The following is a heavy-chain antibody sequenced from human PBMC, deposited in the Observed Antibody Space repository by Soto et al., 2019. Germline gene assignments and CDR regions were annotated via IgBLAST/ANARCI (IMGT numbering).Heavy chain of an antibody. D-gene: IGHD1-7*01. CDR2: IYHGDSDT. CDR1: GYSFTSYW. CDR3: ARTLAGTTAPNDY. Sequence: PGESLKISCKGSGYSFTSYWIGCVRQMPGKGLEWMGIIYHGDSDTRYSPSFQGQVTISADKSIITAYLQWSSLKASDTAMYYCARTLAGTTAPNDYWGQGTLVTVSS. J-gene: IGHJ4*02. V-gene: IGHV5-51*01.